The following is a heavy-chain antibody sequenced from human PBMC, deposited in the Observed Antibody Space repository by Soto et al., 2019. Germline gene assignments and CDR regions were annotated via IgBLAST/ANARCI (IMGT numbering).Heavy chain of an antibody. CDR2: ISAYNGNT. D-gene: IGHD4-17*01. CDR1: GYTFTSYG. J-gene: IGHJ6*03. Sequence: ASVKVSCKASGYTFTSYGISWVRQAPGQGLEWMGWISAYNGNTNYAQKLQGRVTMTTDTSTGTAYMELRSLSSDDTAVAYCAGETPPPYGDYGYYYYMDVWGKGTTVTVSS. V-gene: IGHV1-18*01. CDR3: AGETPPPYGDYGYYYYMDV.